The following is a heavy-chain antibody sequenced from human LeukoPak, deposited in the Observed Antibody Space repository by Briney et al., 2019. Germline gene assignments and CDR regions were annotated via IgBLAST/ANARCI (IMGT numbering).Heavy chain of an antibody. V-gene: IGHV3-21*01. Sequence: GGSLRLSCAASGFTFSSYSMNWVRQAPGKGLEWVSSISSSSSHIYYADSVRGRFTISRDNAKNSLYLQMNSLRAEDTALYYCAREHDWNPDYWGQGTLVTVSS. CDR1: GFTFSSYS. D-gene: IGHD1-1*01. CDR3: AREHDWNPDY. CDR2: ISSSSSHI. J-gene: IGHJ4*02.